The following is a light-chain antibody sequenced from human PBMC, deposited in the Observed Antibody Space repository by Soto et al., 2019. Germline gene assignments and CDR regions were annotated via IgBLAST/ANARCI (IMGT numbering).Light chain of an antibody. CDR2: DVS. Sequence: QSALTQPASVSRSPGQSIAISCTGTSSDVGGYNDVSWYQQHPGKTPNLMIYDVSNRPSGVSNRFSGSKSGNTASLTISGLQAEDEADYYCSSYTSSSTWVFGGGTKLTV. V-gene: IGLV2-14*01. CDR1: SSDVGGYND. J-gene: IGLJ3*02. CDR3: SSYTSSSTWV.